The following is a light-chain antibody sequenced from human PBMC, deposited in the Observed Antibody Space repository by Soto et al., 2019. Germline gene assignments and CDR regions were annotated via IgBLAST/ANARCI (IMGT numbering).Light chain of an antibody. J-gene: IGKJ5*01. CDR1: QGVTTN. Sequence: IVMTQSTATLSVSPGERATLSCRAGQGVTTNFAWYQQKSGQSPRLLIYDVSIRATGVPARFSATGSETDFTLTISGLQSEDSAVYFCQQYNNWPFSFGQGTRLEIK. V-gene: IGKV3-15*01. CDR3: QQYNNWPFS. CDR2: DVS.